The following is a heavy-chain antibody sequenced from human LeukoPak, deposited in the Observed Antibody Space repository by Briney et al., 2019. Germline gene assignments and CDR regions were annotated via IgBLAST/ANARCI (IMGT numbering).Heavy chain of an antibody. J-gene: IGHJ4*02. CDR2: IYHSGST. CDR1: GYSISSGYY. V-gene: IGHV4-38-2*02. Sequence: SETLSLTCTVSGYSISSGYYWGWIRQPPGNGLEWIGSIYHSGSTYYNPSLKSRVTISVDTSKNQFSLKLSSVTAADTAVYYCAREIAAAGAFDYWGQGTLVTVSS. CDR3: AREIAAAGAFDY. D-gene: IGHD6-13*01.